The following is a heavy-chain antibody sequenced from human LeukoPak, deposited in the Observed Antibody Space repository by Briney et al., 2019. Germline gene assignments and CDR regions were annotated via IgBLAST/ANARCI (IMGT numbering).Heavy chain of an antibody. Sequence: PESLTVTRTISGVSLNTYFSSLIPQPPGQGLEWIGYIYNNGSTHYNPDRKGQVHLSVDKAKNLFSLNLSSVPAADPAIYYCARHRGGDSDHFDYWGPG. CDR3: ARHRGGDSDHFDY. D-gene: IGHD2-21*02. V-gene: IGHV4-59*01. CDR2: IYNNGST. J-gene: IGHJ4*02. CDR1: GVSLNTYF.